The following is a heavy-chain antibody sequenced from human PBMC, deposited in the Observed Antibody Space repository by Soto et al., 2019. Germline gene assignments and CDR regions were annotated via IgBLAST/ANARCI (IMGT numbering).Heavy chain of an antibody. V-gene: IGHV3-11*01. J-gene: IGHJ4*02. CDR3: VKMSSENYYDPVFS. Sequence: QVQLVESGGGLVKTSESLTIACAASGFTFSDYYMSWVRQAPGKGLEWVSYISSSGNTIYYADSVKGRFTISRDNAKNSVYLQMNSLRAEDTALYFCVKMSSENYYDPVFSWGQGTLVTVSS. CDR1: GFTFSDYY. CDR2: ISSSGNTI. D-gene: IGHD3-22*01.